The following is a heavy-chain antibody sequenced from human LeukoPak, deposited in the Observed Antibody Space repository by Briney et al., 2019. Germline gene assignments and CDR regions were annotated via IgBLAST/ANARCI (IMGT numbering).Heavy chain of an antibody. Sequence: GGSLRLSCAASGFTFSSYSMNWVRQAPGKGLEWVPSISSSSSYIYYADSVKGRFTISRDNAKNSLHLQINSLRDEDTAVYYCARDHGYAFDYWGQGTLVTVSS. CDR1: GFTFSSYS. CDR3: ARDHGYAFDY. D-gene: IGHD5-12*01. CDR2: ISSSSSYI. J-gene: IGHJ4*02. V-gene: IGHV3-21*01.